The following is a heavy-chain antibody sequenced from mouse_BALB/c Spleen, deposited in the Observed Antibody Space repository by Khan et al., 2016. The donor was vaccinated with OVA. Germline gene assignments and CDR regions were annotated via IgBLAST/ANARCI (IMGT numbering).Heavy chain of an antibody. CDR3: TRDGNYAHWYFDV. J-gene: IGHJ1*01. CDR1: GFTFSSYT. Sequence: EVELVESGGGLVKPGGSLKLSCAASGFTFSSYTMSWVRQTPEKRLEWVATINSGGTYTYYPDSVKGRFTISRDNAKTTLYLQMSSLKSEDTAMYYCTRDGNYAHWYFDVWGAGTTVTVSS. D-gene: IGHD2-1*01. V-gene: IGHV5-6-4*01. CDR2: INSGGTYT.